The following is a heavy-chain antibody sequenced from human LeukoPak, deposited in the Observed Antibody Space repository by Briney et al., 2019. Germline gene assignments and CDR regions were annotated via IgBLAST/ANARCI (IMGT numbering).Heavy chain of an antibody. J-gene: IGHJ4*02. CDR1: GFTFSDYY. CDR2: ISSSSSYP. V-gene: IGHV3-11*06. Sequence: PGGSLRLSCAVPGFTFSDYYISSVCQAPGKGQGRVSYISSSSSYPNYAHSVKGRFTISRDNAKHSLYLQMNSLRAEDASVYYCARRLTTGGFFDYWGQGTLVTVSS. D-gene: IGHD4-11*01. CDR3: ARRLTTGGFFDY.